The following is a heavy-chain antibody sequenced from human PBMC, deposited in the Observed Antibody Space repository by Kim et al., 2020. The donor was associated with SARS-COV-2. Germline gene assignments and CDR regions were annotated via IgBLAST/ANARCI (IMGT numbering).Heavy chain of an antibody. Sequence: ASVKVSCKASGYTFKTYPIHWPRQAPGQTLEWMGWVNAANDQTKYSQKFQGRITISRDTSAKTAYMELRSLTTKDTAFYYCVRDMNPTVYDYWGQGTLVT. CDR1: GYTFKTYP. CDR2: VNAANDQT. D-gene: IGHD3-16*01. CDR3: VRDMNPTVYDY. J-gene: IGHJ4*02. V-gene: IGHV1-3*01.